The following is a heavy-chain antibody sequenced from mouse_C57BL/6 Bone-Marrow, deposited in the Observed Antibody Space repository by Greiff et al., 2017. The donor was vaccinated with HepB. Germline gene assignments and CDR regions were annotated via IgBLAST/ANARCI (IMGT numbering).Heavy chain of an antibody. CDR2: IYPRSGNT. J-gene: IGHJ2*01. D-gene: IGHD3-3*01. CDR1: GYTFTSYG. Sequence: VKLQESGAELARPGASVKLSCKASGYTFTSYGISWVKQRTGQGLEWIGEIYPRSGNTYYNEKFKGKATLTADKSSSTAYMELRSLTSEDSAVYFCARRGWVYFDYWGQGTTLTVSS. V-gene: IGHV1-81*01. CDR3: ARRGWVYFDY.